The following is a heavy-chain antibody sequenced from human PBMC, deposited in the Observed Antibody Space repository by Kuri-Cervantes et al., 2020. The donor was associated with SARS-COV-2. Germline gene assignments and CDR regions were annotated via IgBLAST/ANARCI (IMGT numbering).Heavy chain of an antibody. CDR3: AREGSYYDFWSGYSYYYYYYMDV. CDR2: INRSGST. D-gene: IGHD3-3*01. Sequence: SETLSLTCAVYGGSFSGYYWSWIRQPPGKGLEWIGEINRSGSTNYNPSLKSRVTISVDTSKNQFSLKLSSVTAADTAVYYCAREGSYYDFWSGYSYYYYYYMDVWGKGTTVTVSS. CDR1: GGSFSGYY. J-gene: IGHJ6*03. V-gene: IGHV4-34*01.